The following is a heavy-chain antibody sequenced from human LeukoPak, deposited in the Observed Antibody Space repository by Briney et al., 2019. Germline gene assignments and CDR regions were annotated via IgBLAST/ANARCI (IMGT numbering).Heavy chain of an antibody. CDR1: GCSISSSSYY. CDR3: ARHSSGYYLGPFDY. CDR2: IYYSGST. J-gene: IGHJ4*02. V-gene: IGHV4-39*01. Sequence: SETLSLTCTVSGCSISSSSYYWGWIRQPPGKGLEWIGSIYYSGSTYYNPSLKSRVTISVDTSKNQFSLELSSVTAADTAAYYCARHSSGYYLGPFDYWGQGTLVTVSS. D-gene: IGHD3-22*01.